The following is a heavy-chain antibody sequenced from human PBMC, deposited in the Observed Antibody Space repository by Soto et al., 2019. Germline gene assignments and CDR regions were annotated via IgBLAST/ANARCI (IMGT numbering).Heavy chain of an antibody. CDR1: GYTFTGYY. CDR3: ARGWELLIAFDI. Sequence: ASVKVSCKASGYTFTGYYMHWVRQAPGQGLEWMGWINPNSGGTNYAQKFQGRVTMTRDTSISTAYMALSRLRSDDTAVYYCARGWELLIAFDIWGQGTMVTVSS. CDR2: INPNSGGT. V-gene: IGHV1-2*02. J-gene: IGHJ3*02. D-gene: IGHD1-26*01.